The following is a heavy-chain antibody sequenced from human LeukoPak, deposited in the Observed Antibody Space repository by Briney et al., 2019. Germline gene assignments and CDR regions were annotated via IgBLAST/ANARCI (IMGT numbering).Heavy chain of an antibody. CDR2: IKQDGSEK. V-gene: IGHV3-7*01. Sequence: PGGSLRLSCAASGFTFSSYWMSWVRQAPGKGLEWVANIKQDGSEKYYVDSVKGRFTISRDNAKNSLYLQMDSLRVEDTAVYHCARDGKASGIGDWGQGTLVTVSS. J-gene: IGHJ4*02. CDR3: ARDGKASGIGD. D-gene: IGHD3-10*01. CDR1: GFTFSSYW.